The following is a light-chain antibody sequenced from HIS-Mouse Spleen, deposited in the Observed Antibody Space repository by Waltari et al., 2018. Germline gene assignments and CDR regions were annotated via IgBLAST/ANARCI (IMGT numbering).Light chain of an antibody. CDR3: YSTDSSGNHRV. Sequence: SYELTQPPSVSVSPGQTTRITCSGDALPKEYAYRYQQKSGQDPVLVIYEDSKRPSGIPERFSGSSSGTMATLTISGAQVEDGADYYCYSTDSSGNHRVFGGGTKLTVL. V-gene: IGLV3-10*01. J-gene: IGLJ2*01. CDR1: ALPKEY. CDR2: EDS.